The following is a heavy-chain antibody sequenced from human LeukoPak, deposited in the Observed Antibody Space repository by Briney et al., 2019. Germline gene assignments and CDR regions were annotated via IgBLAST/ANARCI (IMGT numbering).Heavy chain of an antibody. CDR2: LVYDERI. V-gene: IGHV3-33*08. Sequence: GGSLRLSCAASGFTFSDYAMHWVRQAPGKGLEWVARLVYDERIDYANSVKGRFSISRDNSKNTLFLDMSDLRVEDTAVYYCARDLSAAFDFWGQGVLVTVSS. CDR1: GFTFSDYA. CDR3: ARDLSAAFDF. D-gene: IGHD6-19*01. J-gene: IGHJ4*02.